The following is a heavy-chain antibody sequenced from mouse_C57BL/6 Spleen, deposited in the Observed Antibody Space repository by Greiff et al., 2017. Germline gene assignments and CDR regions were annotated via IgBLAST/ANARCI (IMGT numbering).Heavy chain of an antibody. Sequence: QVQLQQPGAELVMPGASVKLSCKASGYTFTSYWMHWVKQRPGQGLEWIGEIDPSDSYTNYNQKFKGKSTLTVDKSSSTAYMQLSSLTSEDSAVYYCARPYSNYAMDYWGQGTSVTVSS. CDR3: ARPYSNYAMDY. D-gene: IGHD2-5*01. J-gene: IGHJ4*01. CDR2: IDPSDSYT. V-gene: IGHV1-69*01. CDR1: GYTFTSYW.